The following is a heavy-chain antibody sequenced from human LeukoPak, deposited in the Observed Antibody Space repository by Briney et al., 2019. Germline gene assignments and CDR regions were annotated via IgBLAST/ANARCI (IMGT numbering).Heavy chain of an antibody. J-gene: IGHJ4*02. CDR1: GGSISSSNW. Sequence: PSETLSLTCAVSGGSISSSNWWSWVRQPPGKGLEWIGEIYHSGSTNYNPSLKSRVTISVDKSKNQFSLKLSSVTAADTAVYYCARDLSSGWSPRHFHYWGQGTLVTVSS. CDR3: ARDLSSGWSPRHFHY. V-gene: IGHV4-4*02. D-gene: IGHD6-19*01. CDR2: IYHSGST.